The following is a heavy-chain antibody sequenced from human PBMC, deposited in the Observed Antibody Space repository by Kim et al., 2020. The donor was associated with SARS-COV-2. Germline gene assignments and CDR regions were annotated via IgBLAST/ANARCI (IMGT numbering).Heavy chain of an antibody. CDR3: TRVPPDPGSYYDAFD. CDR1: GFIFTDSA. D-gene: IGHD3-10*01. J-gene: IGHJ3*02. V-gene: IGHV3-73*01. Sequence: GGSLRLSCAASGFIFTDSAMHWVRQASGKGLEWVGRIRSKANSYATAYAASLKGRFTISRDDSKNTAYLQLNSLATKDTAVYYCTRVPPDPGSYYDAFD. CDR2: IRSKANSYAT.